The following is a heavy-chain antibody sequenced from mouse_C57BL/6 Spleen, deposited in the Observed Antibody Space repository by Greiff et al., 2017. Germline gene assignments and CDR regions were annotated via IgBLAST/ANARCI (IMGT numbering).Heavy chain of an antibody. V-gene: IGHV1-80*01. CDR2: IYPGDGDT. CDR3: AREELGPPFDY. Sequence: QVQLQQSGAELVKPGASVKISCKASGYAFSSYWMNWVKQRPGKGLEWIGQIYPGDGDTNYNGKFKGKATLTADKSSSTAYMQLSSLTSEDSAVYFCAREELGPPFDYWGQGTTLTVSS. J-gene: IGHJ2*01. CDR1: GYAFSSYW. D-gene: IGHD4-1*01.